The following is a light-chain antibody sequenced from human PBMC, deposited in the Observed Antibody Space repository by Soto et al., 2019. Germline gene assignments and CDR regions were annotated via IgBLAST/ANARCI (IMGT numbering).Light chain of an antibody. CDR1: QDITNY. CDR3: QQYDIFPYT. Sequence: DIQMTQSPSSLSASVGDRVTITCQASQDITNYLNWYQQKPGKAPKLLIYSSSNLETGVPSRFSGRGSETDFTFTISSLQPEDAATYYCQQYDIFPYTFGQGAKLEIK. CDR2: SSS. J-gene: IGKJ2*01. V-gene: IGKV1-33*01.